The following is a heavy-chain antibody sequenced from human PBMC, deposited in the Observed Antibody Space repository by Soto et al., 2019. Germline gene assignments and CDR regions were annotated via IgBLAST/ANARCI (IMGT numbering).Heavy chain of an antibody. CDR1: GYTFTSYG. CDR2: ISAYNGNT. CDR3: ARAGYCSSTSCQWGKGADRYYYYGMDV. Sequence: ASLKVSCKASGYTFTSYGISWVRQAPGQGLEWMGWISAYNGNTNYAQKLQGRVTMTTDTSTSTAYMELRSLRSDDTAVYYCARAGYCSSTSCQWGKGADRYYYYGMDVWGQGTTVTVSS. V-gene: IGHV1-18*01. D-gene: IGHD2-2*01. J-gene: IGHJ6*02.